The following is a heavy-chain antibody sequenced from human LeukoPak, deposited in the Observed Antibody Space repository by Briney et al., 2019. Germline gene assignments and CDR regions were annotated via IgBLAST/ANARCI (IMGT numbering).Heavy chain of an antibody. Sequence: SETLSLTCTVSGGSISSGSYYWSWIRQPAGKGLEWIGRIYTSGSTNYNPSLKCRVTISVDTSKNQFSLKLSSVTAADTAVYYCARSLDLFTYYFDYWGQGTLVTVSS. CDR1: GGSISSGSYY. CDR3: ARSLDLFTYYFDY. J-gene: IGHJ4*02. CDR2: IYTSGST. D-gene: IGHD3-3*02. V-gene: IGHV4-61*02.